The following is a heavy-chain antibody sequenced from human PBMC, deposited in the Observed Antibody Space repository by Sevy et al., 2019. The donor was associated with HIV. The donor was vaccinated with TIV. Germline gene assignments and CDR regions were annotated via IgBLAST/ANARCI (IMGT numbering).Heavy chain of an antibody. CDR1: GFTLSTYW. CDR2: ISRDGSST. Sequence: GGSLRLSCAASGFTLSTYWMHWVRQPPGKGLVWVSRISRDGSSTSYADSVKGRFTISRDNAKNTLLLQMNSLSAEDTAVYYCAREIKPSGSSGKDALDIWGQGTMVTVSS. D-gene: IGHD1-26*01. V-gene: IGHV3-74*01. J-gene: IGHJ3*02. CDR3: AREIKPSGSSGKDALDI.